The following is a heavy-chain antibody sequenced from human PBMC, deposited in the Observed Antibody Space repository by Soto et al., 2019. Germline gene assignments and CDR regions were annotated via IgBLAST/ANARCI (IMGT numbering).Heavy chain of an antibody. D-gene: IGHD3-16*02. CDR3: ARDSAGTRYVWGSYRYGPNWFDP. V-gene: IGHV3-7*01. CDR1: GFTSSSYW. Sequence: GGSLSLSCAASGFTSSSYWMSWVRQAPGKGLEWLANIKEDGNEKYYADSVKGRFTISRGNAKNSLYLQMNSLRAEDTAVYYCARDSAGTRYVWGSYRYGPNWFDPWGQGTLVTVSS. J-gene: IGHJ5*02. CDR2: IKEDGNEK.